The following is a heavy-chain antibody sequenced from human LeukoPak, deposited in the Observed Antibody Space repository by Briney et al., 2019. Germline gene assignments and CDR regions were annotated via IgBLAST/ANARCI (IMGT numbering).Heavy chain of an antibody. CDR1: GFTFSSYG. J-gene: IGHJ3*02. D-gene: IGHD3-10*01. Sequence: PGGTLRLSCAASGFTFSSYGMSWVRQAPGKGLEWVSAISGSGGSTYYADSVKGRFTISRDNSKNTLYLQMNSLRAEDTAVYYCAIFSQDYYGSGKDAFDIWGQGTMVTVSS. CDR2: ISGSGGST. V-gene: IGHV3-23*01. CDR3: AIFSQDYYGSGKDAFDI.